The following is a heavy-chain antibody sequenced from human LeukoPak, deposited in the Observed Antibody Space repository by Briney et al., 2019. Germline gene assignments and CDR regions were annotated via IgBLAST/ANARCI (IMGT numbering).Heavy chain of an antibody. CDR3: ARTGRSGYFGNVIAFDI. CDR2: IHINEIT. J-gene: IGHJ3*02. CDR1: GPSINIGSYS. Sequence: SETLSLTCTVSGPSINIGSYSWTWIRQPAGKGLEWIGRIHINEITDYTPSLKSRVTISVDTSKNQFSLKLSSVTAAYTAVYYCARTGRSGYFGNVIAFDIWGQGAMVTVSS. V-gene: IGHV4-61*02. D-gene: IGHD3-22*01.